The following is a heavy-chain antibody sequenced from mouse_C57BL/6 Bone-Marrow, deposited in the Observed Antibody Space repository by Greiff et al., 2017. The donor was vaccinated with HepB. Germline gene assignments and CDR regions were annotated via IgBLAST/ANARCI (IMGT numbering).Heavy chain of an antibody. V-gene: IGHV1-4*01. Sequence: VKLMESGAELARPGASVKMSCKASGYTFTSYTMHWVKQRPGQGLEWIGYINPSSGYTKYNQKFKDKATLTADKSSSTAYMQLCSLTSEDSAVYYCVYYSWFAYWGQGTLVTVSA. D-gene: IGHD1-1*01. J-gene: IGHJ3*01. CDR1: GYTFTSYT. CDR3: VYYSWFAY. CDR2: INPSSGYT.